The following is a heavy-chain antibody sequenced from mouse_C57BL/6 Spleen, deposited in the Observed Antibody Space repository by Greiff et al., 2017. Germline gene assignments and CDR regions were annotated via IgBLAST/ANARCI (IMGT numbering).Heavy chain of an antibody. J-gene: IGHJ1*03. CDR1: GFSLTSYG. CDR3: AKNALLLRGYFDV. CDR2: IWSGGST. D-gene: IGHD1-1*01. V-gene: IGHV2-5*01. Sequence: QVQLQQSGPGLVQPSQSLSITCTVSGFSLTSYGVPWVRQSPGKGLEWLGVIWSGGSTDSNAAFMSSLSITKDNSKSQVFFKMNSLQADDTAIYYCAKNALLLRGYFDVWGTGTTVTVSS.